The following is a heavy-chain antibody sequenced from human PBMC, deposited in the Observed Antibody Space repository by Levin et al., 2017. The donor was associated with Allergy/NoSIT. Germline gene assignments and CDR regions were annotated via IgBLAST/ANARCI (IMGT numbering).Heavy chain of an antibody. CDR1: GYTFTSYY. Sequence: GESLKISCKASGYTFTSYYMHWVRQAPGQGLEWMGIINPSGGSTSYAQKFQGRVTMTRDTSTSTVYMELSSLRSEDTAVYYCARASGLTFFDYWGQGTLVTVSS. CDR3: ARASGLTFFDY. J-gene: IGHJ4*02. V-gene: IGHV1-46*01. CDR2: INPSGGST. D-gene: IGHD6-19*01.